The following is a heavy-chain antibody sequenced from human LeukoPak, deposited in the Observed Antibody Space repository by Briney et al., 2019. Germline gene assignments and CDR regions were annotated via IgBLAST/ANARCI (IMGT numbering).Heavy chain of an antibody. Sequence: GGSLRLSCGASGFRFSSYAMSWLRQAPGKGLEWVSSISGSGGSTYYTDSVKGRFAISRDNSKSTLYLQMNSLGTDDTALYYCVKGGQNYDFWRFDYWGQGTLVTASS. CDR3: VKGGQNYDFWRFDY. V-gene: IGHV3-23*01. CDR1: GFRFSSYA. J-gene: IGHJ4*02. CDR2: ISGSGGST. D-gene: IGHD3-3*01.